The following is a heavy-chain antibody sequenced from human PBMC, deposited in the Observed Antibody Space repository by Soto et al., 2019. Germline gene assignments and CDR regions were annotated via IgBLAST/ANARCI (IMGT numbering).Heavy chain of an antibody. CDR1: GGSISSGGYS. CDR2: IYHSGST. V-gene: IGHV4-30-2*01. CDR3: ARGGFITFGGVIVNPGAFDI. J-gene: IGHJ3*02. Sequence: SETLSLTCAVSGGSISSGGYSWSWFRQPPGKGLEWIGYIYHSGSTYYNPSLKSRVTISVDRSKNQFSLKLSSVTAADTAVYYCARGGFITFGGVIVNPGAFDIWGQGTMVT. D-gene: IGHD3-16*02.